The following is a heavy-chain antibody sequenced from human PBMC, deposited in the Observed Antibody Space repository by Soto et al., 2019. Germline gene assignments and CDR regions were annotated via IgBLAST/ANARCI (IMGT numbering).Heavy chain of an antibody. CDR1: GGSISSSNW. CDR3: ARGAPYGDNFGGPDY. D-gene: IGHD4-17*01. CDR2: IYHSGST. Sequence: SETLSLTCAVSGGSISSSNWWSWVRQPPGKGLEWIGEIYHSGSTNYNPSLKSRVTISVDKSKNQFSLKLSSVTAADTAVYYCARGAPYGDNFGGPDYWGQGVLVTVSS. V-gene: IGHV4-4*02. J-gene: IGHJ4*02.